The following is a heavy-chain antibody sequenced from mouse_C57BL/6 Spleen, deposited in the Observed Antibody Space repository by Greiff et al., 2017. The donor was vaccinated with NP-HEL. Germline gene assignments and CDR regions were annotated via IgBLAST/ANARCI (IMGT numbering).Heavy chain of an antibody. CDR2: INYDGSST. CDR3: ARAYYYCSSLYYAMDY. J-gene: IGHJ4*01. Sequence: EVMLVESEGGLVQPGSSMKLSCTASGFTFSDYYMAWVRQVPEQGLEWVANINYDGSSTYYLDSLKSRFIISRDNAKNILYLQMSSLKSEDTATYYCARAYYYCSSLYYAMDYWGQGTSVTVSS. D-gene: IGHD1-1*01. V-gene: IGHV5-16*01. CDR1: GFTFSDYY.